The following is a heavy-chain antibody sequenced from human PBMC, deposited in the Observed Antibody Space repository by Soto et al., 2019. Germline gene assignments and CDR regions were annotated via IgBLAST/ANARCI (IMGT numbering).Heavy chain of an antibody. Sequence: QVQLQESGPGLVKPSQTLSLTCTVSGGSISSGGYYWSWIRQHPGKGLEWIGYIYYSGSTYYNPSLKSRVTISVDTSKNQFSLKLSSVTAADTAVYYCARFYDSSGEFWYYFDYWCQGTLVTVSS. J-gene: IGHJ4*02. V-gene: IGHV4-31*03. CDR1: GGSISSGGYY. CDR3: ARFYDSSGEFWYYFDY. D-gene: IGHD3-22*01. CDR2: IYYSGST.